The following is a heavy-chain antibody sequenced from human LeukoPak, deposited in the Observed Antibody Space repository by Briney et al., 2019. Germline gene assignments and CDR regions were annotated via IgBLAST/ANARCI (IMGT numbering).Heavy chain of an antibody. V-gene: IGHV1-18*01. Sequence: ASVKVSCKASGYTFTSYGISWVRQAPGQGLEWMGWISAYNGNTNYAQKLQGRVTMTTDTSTSTAYMELRSLRSDDTAVCYCARDHAGDSSGYYFVGYYYYGMDVWGQGTTVTVSS. CDR1: GYTFTSYG. J-gene: IGHJ6*02. D-gene: IGHD3-22*01. CDR3: ARDHAGDSSGYYFVGYYYYGMDV. CDR2: ISAYNGNT.